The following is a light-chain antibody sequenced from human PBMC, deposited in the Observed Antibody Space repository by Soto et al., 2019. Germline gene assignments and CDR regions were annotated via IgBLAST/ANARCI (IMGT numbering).Light chain of an antibody. Sequence: QSVLTQPPSVSGAPGQRVTISCTGSSSNNGAGYDVHWYQQLPGTAPKLLIYGNSNRPSGVPDRFSGSKSGTSASLAITGLQAADEADYYCQSYDSSLSGGVFGGGTKLTVL. J-gene: IGLJ2*01. CDR2: GNS. CDR3: QSYDSSLSGGV. CDR1: SSNNGAGYD. V-gene: IGLV1-40*01.